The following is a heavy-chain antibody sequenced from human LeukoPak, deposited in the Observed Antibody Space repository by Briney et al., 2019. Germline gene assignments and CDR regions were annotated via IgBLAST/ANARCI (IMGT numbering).Heavy chain of an antibody. V-gene: IGHV3-30*03. J-gene: IGHJ4*02. CDR1: GFTFSSYG. Sequence: GRSLRLCCAASGFTFSSYGMHWVRQAPGKGLEWVAVISYDGSNKYYADSVKGRFTISRDNSKNTLYLQMNSLRAVDTAVYYCAVSFDYWGQGTLVTVSS. CDR3: AVSFDY. CDR2: ISYDGSNK.